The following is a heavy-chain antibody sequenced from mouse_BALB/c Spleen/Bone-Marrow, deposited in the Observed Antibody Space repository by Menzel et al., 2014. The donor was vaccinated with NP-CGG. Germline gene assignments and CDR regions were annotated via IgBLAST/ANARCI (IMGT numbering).Heavy chain of an antibody. V-gene: IGHV14-3*02. Sequence: VQLKESGAELVKPGASVKLSCTASGFNIKDTYMHWVKQWPEQGLEWIGRIDPANGNTNYDPRFQGKATITADTSSNTAYLQLSSLTSEDTAVYYCARYGGRYYAMDYWGQGTSVTVSS. CDR1: GFNIKDTY. J-gene: IGHJ4*01. CDR2: IDPANGNT. CDR3: ARYGGRYYAMDY. D-gene: IGHD1-1*01.